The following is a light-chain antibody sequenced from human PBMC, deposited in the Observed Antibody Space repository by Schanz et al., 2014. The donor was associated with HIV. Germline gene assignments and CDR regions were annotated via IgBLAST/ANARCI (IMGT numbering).Light chain of an antibody. V-gene: IGKV3-20*01. CDR3: QQYGSSPLYT. J-gene: IGKJ2*01. CDR2: DAS. Sequence: EIVLTQSPGTLSLSPGERATLSCSASQSVGSNYLAWYQQKPGQGPRLLIYDASNRATGIPARFSGSGSGTDFTLTISRLEPEDFAVYYCQQYGSSPLYTFGQGTKLEIK. CDR1: QSVGSNY.